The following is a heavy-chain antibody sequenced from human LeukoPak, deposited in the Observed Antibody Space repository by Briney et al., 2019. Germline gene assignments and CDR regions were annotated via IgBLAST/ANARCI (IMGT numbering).Heavy chain of an antibody. D-gene: IGHD6-19*01. CDR2: INHSGST. Sequence: SETLSLTCAVYGGSFSGYYWSWIRQPPGKGLEWIGEINHSGSTNYNPSLKSRVTISVDTSKNQFSLKPSSVTAADTAVYYCASSGIAVAEFDYWGQGTLVTVSS. J-gene: IGHJ4*02. CDR1: GGSFSGYY. CDR3: ASSGIAVAEFDY. V-gene: IGHV4-34*01.